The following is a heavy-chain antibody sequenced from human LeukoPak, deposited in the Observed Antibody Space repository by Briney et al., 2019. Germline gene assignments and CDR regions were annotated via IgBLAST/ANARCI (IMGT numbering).Heavy chain of an antibody. Sequence: ASVKVSCKASGYTFTSYDINWVRQAPGQGLEWMGWINPNTGGTNYAQKFQGRVTMTSDASTSTAYMELSSLKSDDTAMYYCARAPMIVVVFPPRLDFWGQGTLVTVSS. D-gene: IGHD3-22*01. CDR2: INPNTGGT. V-gene: IGHV1-2*02. J-gene: IGHJ4*02. CDR3: ARAPMIVVVFPPRLDF. CDR1: GYTFTSYD.